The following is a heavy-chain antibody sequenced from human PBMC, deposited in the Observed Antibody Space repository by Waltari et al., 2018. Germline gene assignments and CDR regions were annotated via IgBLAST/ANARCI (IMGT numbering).Heavy chain of an antibody. Sequence: QVQLQQWGAGLLKPSETLSLTCAVYGGSFSGYYWSWIRQPPGKGLEWIGEINHSGSTNYNPSLKSRVTISVDTSKNQFSLKLSSVTAADTAVYYCARDMGTFLWGRGTLVTVSS. CDR3: ARDMGTFL. V-gene: IGHV4-34*01. D-gene: IGHD7-27*01. J-gene: IGHJ2*01. CDR1: GGSFSGYY. CDR2: INHSGST.